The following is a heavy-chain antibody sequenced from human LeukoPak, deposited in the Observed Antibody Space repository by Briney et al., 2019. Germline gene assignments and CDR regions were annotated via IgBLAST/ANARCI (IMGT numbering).Heavy chain of an antibody. CDR3: ARGFDQCSGGSCYSDYYYYGMDV. J-gene: IGHJ6*02. CDR2: IYSGGST. V-gene: IGHV3-53*01. D-gene: IGHD2-15*01. Sequence: PGGSLRLSCAASGFTVSSNYMSWVRQAPGKGLEWVSVIYSGGSTYYADSVKGRFTISRDNSKNTLYLQMNSLRAEDTAVYYCARGFDQCSGGSCYSDYYYYGMDVWGQGTTVTVSS. CDR1: GFTVSSNY.